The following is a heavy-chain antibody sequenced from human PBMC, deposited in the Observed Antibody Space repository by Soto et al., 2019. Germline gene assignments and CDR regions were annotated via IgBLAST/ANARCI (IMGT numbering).Heavy chain of an antibody. CDR3: ARDRAVIVLGPAAPMREDNGMDV. D-gene: IGHD2-2*01. Sequence: SVKVSCKASGGTFSSYAISWVRQAPGQGLEWMGGIIPIFGTANYAQKFQGRVTITADESTSTAYMELSSLRSEDTAVYYCARDRAVIVLGPAAPMREDNGMDVWGQGTTVTVSS. CDR2: IIPIFGTA. CDR1: GGTFSSYA. J-gene: IGHJ6*02. V-gene: IGHV1-69*13.